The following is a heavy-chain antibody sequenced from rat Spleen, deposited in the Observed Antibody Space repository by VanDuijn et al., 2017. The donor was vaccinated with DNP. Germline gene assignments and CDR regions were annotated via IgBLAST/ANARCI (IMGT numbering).Heavy chain of an antibody. D-gene: IGHD1-9*01. CDR3: TRGGTYYFDY. Sequence: EVQLVESGGGLVQPGRSLKLSCVASGFSFRDYDMAWVRQAPSKGLEWVACMSPTTRSSYYRDSVRGRFTVSRDDSTSTLYLQMDSLRSEDTATYYCTRGGTYYFDYWGQGTLVTVSS. J-gene: IGHJ3*01. V-gene: IGHV5-27*01. CDR1: GFSFRDYD. CDR2: MSPTTRSS.